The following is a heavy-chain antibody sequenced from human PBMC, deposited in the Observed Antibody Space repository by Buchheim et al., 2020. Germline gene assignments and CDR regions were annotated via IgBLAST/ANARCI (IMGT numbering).Heavy chain of an antibody. CDR3: ARGDLLAGLSRRYYGMDV. CDR2: IYTSGST. V-gene: IGHV4-61*02. J-gene: IGHJ6*02. CDR1: GGSISSGSYY. Sequence: QVQLQESGPGLVKPSQTLSLTCTVSGGSISSGSYYWSWIRPPAGKGLEWIGRIYTSGSTNYNPSLKSRVTISVDTSKNQFSLKLSSVTAADTAVYYCARGDLLAGLSRRYYGMDVWGQGTT. D-gene: IGHD3-10*01.